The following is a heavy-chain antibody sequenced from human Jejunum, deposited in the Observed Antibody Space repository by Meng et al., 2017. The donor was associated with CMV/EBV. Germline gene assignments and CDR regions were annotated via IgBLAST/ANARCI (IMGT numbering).Heavy chain of an antibody. Sequence: VSCKASGYTFTSYEINWVRQATGQGPEWMGWMNPNSGKTGYAQKFQGRLTMTRNSSISTAYMELSSLRSDDTAVYYCTRRRNWFDSWGQGTLVTVSS. CDR2: MNPNSGKT. CDR3: TRRRNWFDS. CDR1: GYTFTSYE. J-gene: IGHJ5*01. V-gene: IGHV1-8*01.